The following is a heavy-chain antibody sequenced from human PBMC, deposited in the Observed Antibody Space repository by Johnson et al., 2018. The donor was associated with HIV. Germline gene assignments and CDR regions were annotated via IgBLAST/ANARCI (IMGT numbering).Heavy chain of an antibody. D-gene: IGHD4-17*01. CDR2: ISSSGISI. V-gene: IGHV3-11*04. CDR3: ARDSTPWGGDYVGYAFDL. J-gene: IGHJ3*01. Sequence: QMQLVESGGGLVKPGGSLRLSCAASGFTFSDYYMSWIRQAPGKGLECLSYISSSGISIYYIDSVKGRFTISRDNAKNSLYLQMSSLRAEDTALYFCARDSTPWGGDYVGYAFDLWGQGTMVTVSS. CDR1: GFTFSDYY.